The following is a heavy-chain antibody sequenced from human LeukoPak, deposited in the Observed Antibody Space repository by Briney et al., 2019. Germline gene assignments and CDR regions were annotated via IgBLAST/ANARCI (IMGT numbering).Heavy chain of an antibody. CDR2: ISSNGGST. J-gene: IGHJ4*02. CDR3: GRGDWYYDILTGYYDY. D-gene: IGHD3-9*01. Sequence: PGGSLRLSXAASGFTFSSYAMHWVRQAPGKGLEYVSAISSNGGSTYYANSVKGRFTISRDNSKNTLYLQMGSLRAEDMAVYYCGRGDWYYDILTGYYDYWGQGTLVTVSS. V-gene: IGHV3-64*01. CDR1: GFTFSSYA.